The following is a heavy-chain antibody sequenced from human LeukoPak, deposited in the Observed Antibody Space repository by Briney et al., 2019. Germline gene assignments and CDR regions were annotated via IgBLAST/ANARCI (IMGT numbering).Heavy chain of an antibody. Sequence: GASVKVSCKASGYTFTSYCMHWVRQAPGQGLEWMGIINPNGGSTSYAQKFQGRVTMTRDMSTSTVYMELSSLRSEDTAVYYCASEGYDSSGYRQRSFDYWGQGTLVTISS. CDR2: INPNGGST. CDR1: GYTFTSYC. CDR3: ASEGYDSSGYRQRSFDY. D-gene: IGHD3-22*01. J-gene: IGHJ4*02. V-gene: IGHV1-46*01.